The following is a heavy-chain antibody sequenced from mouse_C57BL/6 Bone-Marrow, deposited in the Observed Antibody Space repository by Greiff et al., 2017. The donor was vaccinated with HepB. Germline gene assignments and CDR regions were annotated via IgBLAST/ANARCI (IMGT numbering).Heavy chain of an antibody. D-gene: IGHD1-1*02. J-gene: IGHJ1*03. CDR2: IYPRSGTT. CDR3: ARGYGPWYFDV. Sequence: QVQLKQSGAELARPGASVKLSCKASGYTFTSYGISWVKQRTGQGLEWIGEIYPRSGTTYYNEKFKGKATLTADKSSSTAYMELRSLTSEDSAVYFCARGYGPWYFDVWGTGTTVTVSS. V-gene: IGHV1-81*01. CDR1: GYTFTSYG.